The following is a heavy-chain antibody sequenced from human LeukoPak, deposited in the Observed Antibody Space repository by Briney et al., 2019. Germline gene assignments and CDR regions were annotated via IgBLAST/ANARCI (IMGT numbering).Heavy chain of an antibody. Sequence: ASVKVSCKASGYTFTSYYMHWVRQAPGQGLEWMGIINPSGGSTSYAQKFQGRVTMTRDTSTSTVYMELSSLRSEDTAVYYCARVRVGATAFGWFDPWGQGTLVTVSS. J-gene: IGHJ5*02. V-gene: IGHV1-46*01. CDR2: INPSGGST. D-gene: IGHD1-26*01. CDR3: ARVRVGATAFGWFDP. CDR1: GYTFTSYY.